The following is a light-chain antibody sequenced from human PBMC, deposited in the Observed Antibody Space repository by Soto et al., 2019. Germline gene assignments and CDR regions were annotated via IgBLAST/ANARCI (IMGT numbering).Light chain of an antibody. J-gene: IGKJ1*01. V-gene: IGKV3-11*01. CDR2: DTS. CDR3: QHRSNSPPAWT. Sequence: EIVLTQSPATLSLSPGDRATLSCRASQRIGTYLAWYQQKAGQAPSLLIYDTSNRATGIPTRFSGSGSGTVFTLTISSQEPDDFAVYFCQHRSNSPPAWTCGQGTKVEI. CDR1: QRIGTY.